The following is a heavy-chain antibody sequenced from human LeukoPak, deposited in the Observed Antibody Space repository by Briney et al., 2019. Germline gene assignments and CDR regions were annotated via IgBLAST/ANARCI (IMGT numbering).Heavy chain of an antibody. CDR1: GYTFTGNY. V-gene: IGHV1-3*01. J-gene: IGHJ5*02. Sequence: ASVKVSCKASGYTFTGNYMHWVRQAPGQGLEWMGWINAGNGNTKYSQKFQGRVTITGDTSASTAYMEVSSLRSEDTAVYYCASGPDYYDSGSYLPSWGQGTLVTVSS. D-gene: IGHD3-10*01. CDR3: ASGPDYYDSGSYLPS. CDR2: INAGNGNT.